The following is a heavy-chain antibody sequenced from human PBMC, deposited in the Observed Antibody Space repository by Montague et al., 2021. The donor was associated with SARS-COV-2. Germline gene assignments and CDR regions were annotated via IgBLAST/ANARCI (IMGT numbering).Heavy chain of an antibody. CDR2: VDYSGLT. CDR3: AKDGEALAWGTFDI. D-gene: IGHD3-10*01. J-gene: IGHJ3*02. V-gene: IGHV4-39*07. Sequence: SEILSLTCTVSRDSISSHNYFWAWIRQPPGKGLEWIGSVDYSGLTFYNPSLESRVTISVDTSKKQFSLKVNSVTAADTAVYYCAKDGEALAWGTFDIWGQGTMVTVSS. CDR1: RDSISSHNYF.